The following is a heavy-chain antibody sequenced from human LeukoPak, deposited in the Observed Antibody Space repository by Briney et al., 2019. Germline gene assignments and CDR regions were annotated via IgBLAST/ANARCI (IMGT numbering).Heavy chain of an antibody. V-gene: IGHV1-2*02. Sequence: ASVKVSCKASGYSFTGYYMHWVRQVPGQGLEWMGWINPNSGDTNFAQNFQGRVTMTRDTSISTVYMELSRLRSDDTAVFYCARGYYDSSDFEYFQHWGQGTLVTVSS. J-gene: IGHJ1*01. CDR1: GYSFTGYY. CDR3: ARGYYDSSDFEYFQH. CDR2: INPNSGDT. D-gene: IGHD3-22*01.